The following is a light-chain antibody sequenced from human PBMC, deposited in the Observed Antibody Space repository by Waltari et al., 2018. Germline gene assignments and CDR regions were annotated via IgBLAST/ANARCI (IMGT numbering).Light chain of an antibody. V-gene: IGKV3-11*01. CDR3: QQTSSWPLT. Sequence: EIVLTQSPATLSLSPGQRATLSGRASQSVSINLGWYQQKLGQPPRLLIYDTSNRATGIPDRFSASGFGTDFTLTISSLEPEDFAVYFCQQTSSWPLTFGGGTKVEIK. J-gene: IGKJ4*01. CDR1: QSVSIN. CDR2: DTS.